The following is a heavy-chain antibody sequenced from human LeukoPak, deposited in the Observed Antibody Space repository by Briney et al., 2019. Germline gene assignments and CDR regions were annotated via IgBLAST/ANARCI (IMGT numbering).Heavy chain of an antibody. CDR3: ARDPPGIAASGTYY. Sequence: PGGSLRLSCAVSGFSVSNNYMYWVRQAPGKGLEWVSLIYSRGGTSYADSVKGRFTISRDSSKNTLFLQMNSLRVEDTAVYYCARDPPGIAASGTYYWGQGTLVTVSS. V-gene: IGHV3-53*01. CDR1: GFSVSNNY. J-gene: IGHJ4*02. CDR2: IYSRGGT. D-gene: IGHD6-13*01.